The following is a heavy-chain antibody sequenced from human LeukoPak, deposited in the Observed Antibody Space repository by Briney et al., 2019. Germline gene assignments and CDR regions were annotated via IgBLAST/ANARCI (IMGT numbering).Heavy chain of an antibody. J-gene: IGHJ4*02. CDR2: IYSGGST. D-gene: IGHD6-19*01. CDR3: ARKGYSSGWYRHY. CDR1: GFTVSSNY. Sequence: PGGSLRLSCAASGFTVSSNYMSWVRQAPGKGLGWVSVIYSGGSTYYADSVKGRFTISRDNSKNTLYLQMNSLRAEDTAVYYCARKGYSSGWYRHYWGRGTLVTVSS. V-gene: IGHV3-66*01.